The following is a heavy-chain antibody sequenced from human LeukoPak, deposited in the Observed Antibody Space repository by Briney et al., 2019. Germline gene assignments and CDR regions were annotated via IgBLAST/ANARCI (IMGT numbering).Heavy chain of an antibody. CDR1: GGSISSGSYY. Sequence: SETLSLTCSVSGGSISSGSYYWGWIRQPAGRGLKWIGRVHTSGSTNYKPSLKSRVTISLDTSKNQFSLNLSSVTAADTAVYYCARSTSGDYYDYWGQGTLVTVSS. D-gene: IGHD3-10*01. CDR2: VHTSGST. CDR3: ARSTSGDYYDY. J-gene: IGHJ4*02. V-gene: IGHV4-61*02.